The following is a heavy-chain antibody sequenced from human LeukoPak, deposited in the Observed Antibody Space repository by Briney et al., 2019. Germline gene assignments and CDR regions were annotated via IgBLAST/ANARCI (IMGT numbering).Heavy chain of an antibody. D-gene: IGHD6-13*01. Sequence: SETLSLTCTVSGGSISSYYWNWIRQPPGKGLEWIGYIYYSGSTNYNPSLKSRVTISVETSKNEFSLKLRSVTAADTAVYYCARVTGYRIEDYFDYWGQGTLVTVSS. V-gene: IGHV4-59*01. J-gene: IGHJ4*02. CDR3: ARVTGYRIEDYFDY. CDR1: GGSISSYY. CDR2: IYYSGST.